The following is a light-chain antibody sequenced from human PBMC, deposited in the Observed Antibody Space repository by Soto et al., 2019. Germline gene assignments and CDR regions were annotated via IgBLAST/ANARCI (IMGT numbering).Light chain of an antibody. J-gene: IGKJ2*01. V-gene: IGKV3-20*01. CDR2: GAS. Sequence: IVLTQSPGPLSLSPGEGASVSCRASQSLNSGYLAWYQQKPGQAPRLLIYGASSRATGIPDRFSGSRSGTNFTLTISRLEPEDFAVYFCQQYGSAPYTFGQGTKLEIK. CDR3: QQYGSAPYT. CDR1: QSLNSGY.